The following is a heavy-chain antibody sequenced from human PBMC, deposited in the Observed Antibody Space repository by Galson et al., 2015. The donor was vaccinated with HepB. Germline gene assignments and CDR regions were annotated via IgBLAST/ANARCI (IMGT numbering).Heavy chain of an antibody. D-gene: IGHD5-18*01. CDR2: TYYRSKWYN. CDR3: ATIYSTAGDASDAFDV. CDR1: GDSVSSNSAD. Sequence: GAISGDSVSSNSADWHWIRQSPSRGLEWLGRTYYRSKWYNDYAVSVKSRITVNPDTSKNHFSLRLTSVTPEDTAVYYCATIYSTAGDASDAFDVWGQGTMVTVSS. J-gene: IGHJ3*01. V-gene: IGHV6-1*01.